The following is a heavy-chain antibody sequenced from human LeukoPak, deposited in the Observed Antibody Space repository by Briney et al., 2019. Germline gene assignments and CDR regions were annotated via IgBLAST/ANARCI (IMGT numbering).Heavy chain of an antibody. CDR1: GFTFSSYA. CDR3: AKREDGSGWSPFDY. Sequence: GGSLRLSCAASGFTFSSYAMSWVRQAPGKGLEWVSAISGSGGSTYYTDSVKGRFTISRDNSKNTLYLQMNSLRAEDTAVYYCAKREDGSGWSPFDYWGQGTLVTVSS. J-gene: IGHJ4*02. D-gene: IGHD6-19*01. V-gene: IGHV3-23*01. CDR2: ISGSGGST.